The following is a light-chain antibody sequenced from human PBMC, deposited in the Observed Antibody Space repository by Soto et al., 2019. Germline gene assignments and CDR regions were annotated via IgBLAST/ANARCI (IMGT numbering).Light chain of an antibody. CDR3: QQYNNWPPIT. CDR1: QSVSSN. Sequence: IVLTQSPGTLSLSPGERGALSCRASQSVSSNLAWYQQKPGQAPRLLIYGASTRATGIPARFSGSGSGTEFTLTISSLQSEDFAVYYCQQYNNWPPITFGQGTRLEIK. J-gene: IGKJ5*01. CDR2: GAS. V-gene: IGKV3-15*01.